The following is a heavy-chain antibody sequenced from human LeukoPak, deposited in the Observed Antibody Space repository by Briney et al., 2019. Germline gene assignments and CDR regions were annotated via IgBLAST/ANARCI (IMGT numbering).Heavy chain of an antibody. CDR1: GFTFSSYA. D-gene: IGHD3-22*01. CDR2: ISGSGGST. CDR3: AKEREYYYDSSGYYSTQFYFDY. J-gene: IGHJ4*02. Sequence: PGRSLRLSCAASGFTFSSYAMSWVRQAPGKGLEWVSAISGSGGSTYYADSVKGRFTISRDNSKNTLYLQMNSLRAEDTAVYYCAKEREYYYDSSGYYSTQFYFDYWGQGTLVTVSS. V-gene: IGHV3-23*01.